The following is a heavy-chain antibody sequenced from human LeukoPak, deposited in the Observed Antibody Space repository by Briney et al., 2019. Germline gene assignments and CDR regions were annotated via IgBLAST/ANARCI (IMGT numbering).Heavy chain of an antibody. CDR2: IIASSGST. CDR3: AKGAYDYIEMGYFDY. V-gene: IGHV3-23*01. CDR1: GFSLSNSA. J-gene: IGHJ4*02. D-gene: IGHD5-12*01. Sequence: ETLRLSCAASGFSLSNSAMGWVRQAPGKGLEWVSLIIASSGSTIYADSVKGRFTISRDNSKNTLYLQMNSLRAEDTAVYYCAKGAYDYIEMGYFDYWGQGALVTVSS.